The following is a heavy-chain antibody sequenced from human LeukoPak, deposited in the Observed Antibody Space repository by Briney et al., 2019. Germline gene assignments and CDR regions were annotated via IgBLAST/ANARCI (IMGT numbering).Heavy chain of an antibody. CDR1: GYTFSNYG. Sequence: GASVKVSCKASGYTFSNYGISWVRQAPGLGLEWMGWISAYNGNTNYAQKLQGRVTMTTDTSTSTAYMELRSLRSDDTAVYYCARVPIWFGELVVDYWGQGTLVTVSS. CDR3: ARVPIWFGELVVDY. V-gene: IGHV1-18*04. CDR2: ISAYNGNT. D-gene: IGHD3-10*01. J-gene: IGHJ4*02.